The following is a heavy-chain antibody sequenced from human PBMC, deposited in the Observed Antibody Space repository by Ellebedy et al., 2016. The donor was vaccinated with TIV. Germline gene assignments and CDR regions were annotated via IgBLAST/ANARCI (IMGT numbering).Heavy chain of an antibody. Sequence: GGSLRLSCAASRFNFSSFWMSWVRQAPGKGLEWVANIKQDGSEQYYVDSVRGRFTISRDNAKNSLYLQMNSLTAEDTAVYFCARDAAKEFLNVAVPGGDCWGQGALVTVSS. CDR3: ARDAAKEFLNVAVPGGDC. CDR1: RFNFSSFW. J-gene: IGHJ4*02. CDR2: IKQDGSEQ. D-gene: IGHD6-19*01. V-gene: IGHV3-7*03.